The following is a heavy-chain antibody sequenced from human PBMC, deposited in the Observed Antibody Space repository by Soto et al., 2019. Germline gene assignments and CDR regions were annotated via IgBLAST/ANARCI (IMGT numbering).Heavy chain of an antibody. CDR2: ISGSGGST. V-gene: IGHV3-23*01. J-gene: IGHJ6*02. CDR1: GFTFSSYA. Sequence: EVQLLESGGGLVQPGGSLRLSCAASGFTFSSYAMSWVRQAPGKGLEWVSGISGSGGSTNYADSVKGRFTISRDNSKNMLYLQMNSLRAEDTAVYYCASAAREYYYYGMDVWGQGTTVTVSS. CDR3: ASAAREYYYYGMDV.